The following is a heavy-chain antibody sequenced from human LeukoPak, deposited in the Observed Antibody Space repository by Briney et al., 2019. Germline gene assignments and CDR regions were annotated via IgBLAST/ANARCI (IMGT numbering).Heavy chain of an antibody. CDR3: AKDRGFYSGYGN. Sequence: GGSLRLSCAASGFTFSSYAMSWVRQAPGKGLEWVSATSGSGGSTYYADSVKGRFTISRDDSKNTLYLQMNSLRAEDTAVYYCAKDRGFYSGYGNWGQGTLVTVSS. CDR2: TSGSGGST. D-gene: IGHD5-12*01. CDR1: GFTFSSYA. V-gene: IGHV3-23*01. J-gene: IGHJ4*02.